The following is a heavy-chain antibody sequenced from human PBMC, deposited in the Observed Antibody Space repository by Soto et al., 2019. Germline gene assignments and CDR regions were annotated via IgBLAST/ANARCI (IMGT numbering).Heavy chain of an antibody. Sequence: EVQLVESGGGLVQPGRSLRLSCAASGFTFDDYAMHWVRQAPGKGLEWVSGISWNSGSIGYADSVKGRFTISRDNAKNSLYLQMNSLRDEDTALYYCAKDIVYDFWSDHRYFDYWGQGTLVTVSS. CDR3: AKDIVYDFWSDHRYFDY. CDR1: GFTFDDYA. V-gene: IGHV3-9*01. J-gene: IGHJ4*02. CDR2: ISWNSGSI. D-gene: IGHD3-3*01.